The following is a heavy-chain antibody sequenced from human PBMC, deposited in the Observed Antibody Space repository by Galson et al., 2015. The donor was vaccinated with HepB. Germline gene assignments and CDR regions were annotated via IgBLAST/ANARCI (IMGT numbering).Heavy chain of an antibody. CDR3: ARDGSPGFLEWLLGSAWFDP. V-gene: IGHV1-18*04. CDR2: ISAYNGNT. Sequence: SVKVSCKASGYTFTSYGISWVRQAPGQGLEWMGWISAYNGNTNYAQKLQGRVTMTTDTSTSTAYMELRSLRSDDTAVYYCARDGSPGFLEWLLGSAWFDPWGQGTLVTVSS. J-gene: IGHJ5*02. CDR1: GYTFTSYG. D-gene: IGHD3-3*01.